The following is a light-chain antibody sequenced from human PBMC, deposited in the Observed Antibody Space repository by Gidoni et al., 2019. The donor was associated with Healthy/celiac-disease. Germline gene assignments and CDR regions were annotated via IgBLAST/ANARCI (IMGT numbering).Light chain of an antibody. CDR2: PCS. CDR1: SRYVGSYTL. Sequence: QSALTQPASVSGSPGQSITIACTGTSRYVGSYTLVSWYQQHPGKAPKLMIYPCSKRPSGVSNLFSGSKSGNTASLTISWLQAEDEAYYYCCSYAGSSTWVFGGGTKLTV. CDR3: CSYAGSSTWV. J-gene: IGLJ3*02. V-gene: IGLV2-23*01.